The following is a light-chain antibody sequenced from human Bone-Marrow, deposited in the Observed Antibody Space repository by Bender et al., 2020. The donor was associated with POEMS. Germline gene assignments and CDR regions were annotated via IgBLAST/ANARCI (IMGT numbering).Light chain of an antibody. J-gene: IGLJ2*01. CDR3: QSADSSGTYPHLVV. V-gene: IGLV3-25*03. CDR1: ALPKQY. CDR2: KDS. Sequence: SYELTQPPSVSVSPGQTARITCSGDALPKQYAYWYQQKPGQAPVLVIYKDSERPSGIPERFSGSSSGTTVTLTISGVQAEDEADYYCQSADSSGTYPHLVVFGGGTKLTVL.